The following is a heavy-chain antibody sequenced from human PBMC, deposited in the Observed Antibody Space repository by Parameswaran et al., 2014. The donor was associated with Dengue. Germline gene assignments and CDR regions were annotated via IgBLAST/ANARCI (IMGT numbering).Heavy chain of an antibody. D-gene: IGHD6-13*01. CDR3: ARINIAAAGLIDY. Sequence: VRQAPGKGLEWVSSISGSSSYIYYADSVKGRFTISRDNAKNALYLQMNSLRAEDTAVYYCARINIAAAGLIDYWGQGTLVTVSS. J-gene: IGHJ4*02. V-gene: IGHV3-21*01. CDR2: ISGSSSYI.